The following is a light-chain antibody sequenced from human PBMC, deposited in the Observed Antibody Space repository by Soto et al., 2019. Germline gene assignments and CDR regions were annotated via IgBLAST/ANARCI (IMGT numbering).Light chain of an antibody. CDR3: QQVNDIPLA. CDR2: AAS. V-gene: IGKV1-12*01. J-gene: IGKJ3*01. Sequence: IQMTQSPSSVSASIGDRVTLTCRASQDVRTWLAWYQQKPGRAPKLLIHAASRLQSGVPSRFSGSGSGTDLTLTISNLQPDDLGTYYCQQVNDIPLAFGPGTKVDI. CDR1: QDVRTW.